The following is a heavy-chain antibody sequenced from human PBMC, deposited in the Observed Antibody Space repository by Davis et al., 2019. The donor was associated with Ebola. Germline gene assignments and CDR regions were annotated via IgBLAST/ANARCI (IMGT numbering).Heavy chain of an antibody. CDR3: ARRFRGATCGGDCPRDY. V-gene: IGHV4-34*01. Sequence: MPSETLSLTCAVYGGSFSGYYWGWTRQSPGKGLEWIGEINRSGTTNYNPSLKSRVTISLETSNNQFSLNLSSVTAADTAVYYCARRFRGATCGGDCPRDYWGQGTLVTVAS. D-gene: IGHD2-21*02. CDR1: GGSFSGYY. J-gene: IGHJ4*02. CDR2: INRSGTT.